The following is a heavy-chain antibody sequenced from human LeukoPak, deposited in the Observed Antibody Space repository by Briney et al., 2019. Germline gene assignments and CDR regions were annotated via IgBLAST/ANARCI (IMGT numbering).Heavy chain of an antibody. Sequence: SETLFLTCTVSGRSISSYNWSWIRQPPGKGLEWIGYIYYSGSTNYNPSLKSRVTISVDTSKNQFSLKLSSVTAADTAVYCCARRTGRSSYNWFDPWGQGTLVTVSS. V-gene: IGHV4-59*08. D-gene: IGHD6-13*01. J-gene: IGHJ5*02. CDR2: IYYSGST. CDR3: ARRTGRSSYNWFDP. CDR1: GRSISSYN.